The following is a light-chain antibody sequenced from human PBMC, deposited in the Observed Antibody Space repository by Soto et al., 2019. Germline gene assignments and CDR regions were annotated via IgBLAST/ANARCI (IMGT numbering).Light chain of an antibody. Sequence: QSALTQPASVSGSPGQSITISCIGTSSDVGGYNYVSWYQQYPGKAPKLMIYDVSNRPSGVSNRFSGSKSGNTASLSISGLQREDEADYYCSSYTSSSTWVFGGGTKHTVL. V-gene: IGLV2-14*01. J-gene: IGLJ3*02. CDR3: SSYTSSSTWV. CDR1: SSDVGGYNY. CDR2: DVS.